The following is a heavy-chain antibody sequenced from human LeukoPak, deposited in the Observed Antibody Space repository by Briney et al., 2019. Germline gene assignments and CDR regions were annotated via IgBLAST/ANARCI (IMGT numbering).Heavy chain of an antibody. D-gene: IGHD1-26*01. CDR2: ISYDGSSE. CDR3: ASTNYRGGSTGYNWFDP. V-gene: IGHV3-30-3*01. Sequence: GGSLRLSCAASGFTFSSDAMRWVRQAPGKGLEWVAVISYDGSSESYPDSVKGRFTISRDNSKNMLYLQMNSLRGEDTAVYYCASTNYRGGSTGYNWFDPWGQGTLVTVSS. CDR1: GFTFSSDA. J-gene: IGHJ5*02.